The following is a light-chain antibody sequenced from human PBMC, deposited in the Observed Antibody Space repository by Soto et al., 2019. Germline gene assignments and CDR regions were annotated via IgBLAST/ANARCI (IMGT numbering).Light chain of an antibody. CDR2: AAS. CDR1: QDIRNF. Sequence: DIQMTQSPTSLSASVGDRVTITCRASQDIRNFVAWYQQKPGKAPKLLIYAASTLQSSVPSRFSGSGSGTDFTLTINSLQPEDVATYSCQKYSSVPVFGPGTKVEIK. V-gene: IGKV1-27*01. CDR3: QKYSSVPV. J-gene: IGKJ3*01.